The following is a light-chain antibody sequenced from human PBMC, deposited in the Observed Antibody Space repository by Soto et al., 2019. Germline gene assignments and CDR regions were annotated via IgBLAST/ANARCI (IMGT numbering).Light chain of an antibody. J-gene: IGKJ3*01. CDR2: GAS. CDR3: QQYNNWPVFT. V-gene: IGKV3-15*01. Sequence: EIVMTQSPATLSVSPGERVTLSCRASQSVSRNLAWYQQKPGQAPRLLIYGASTRATGIPARFSGSGSGTEFTLTISSLQSEDFVVYYCQQYNNWPVFTFGPGTKVDIK. CDR1: QSVSRN.